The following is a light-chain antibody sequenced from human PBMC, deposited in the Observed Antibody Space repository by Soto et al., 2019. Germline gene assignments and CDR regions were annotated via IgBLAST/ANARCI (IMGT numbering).Light chain of an antibody. Sequence: SYELTQPLSVSVAPGQTARITCGGTNIGSKDVHWYRQKPGQAPLLVIYRDSNRPSGIPERLSGSNSGNTATLTISRAQAGDEADYYCQVWDSSTGVFGGGTKVTVL. CDR1: NIGSKD. CDR2: RDS. V-gene: IGLV3-9*01. CDR3: QVWDSSTGV. J-gene: IGLJ2*01.